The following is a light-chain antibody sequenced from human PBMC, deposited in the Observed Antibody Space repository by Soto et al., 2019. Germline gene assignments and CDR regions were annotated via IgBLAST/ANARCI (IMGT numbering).Light chain of an antibody. J-gene: IGLJ1*01. CDR3: GSYPRGNTPYV. CDR2: DVS. V-gene: IGLV2-14*03. Sequence: QSALTQPASVSGSPGQSITISCTGTSSDVGGSHYVSWYQQHPGKAPKLMIFDVSDRPSGVSNRFSGSKSGNTASLTISGLQSDDEDIYFCGSYPRGNTPYVFGTGTKLTVL. CDR1: SSDVGGSHY.